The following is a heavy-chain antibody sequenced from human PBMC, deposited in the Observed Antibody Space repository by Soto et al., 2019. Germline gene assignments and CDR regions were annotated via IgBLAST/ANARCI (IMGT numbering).Heavy chain of an antibody. CDR2: ISSSSSYI. CDR1: GFTFSSYS. D-gene: IGHD3-3*01. V-gene: IGHV3-21*01. CDR3: ARDYDFWSGYPRFDY. J-gene: IGHJ4*02. Sequence: VGSLRLSCAASGFTFSSYSMNWVRQAPGKGLEWVSSISSSSSYIYYADSVKGRFTISRDNAKNSLYLQMNSLRAEDTAVYYCARDYDFWSGYPRFDYWGQGTLVPVSS.